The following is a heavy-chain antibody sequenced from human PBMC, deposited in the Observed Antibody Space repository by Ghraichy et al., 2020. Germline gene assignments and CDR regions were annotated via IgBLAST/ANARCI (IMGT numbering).Heavy chain of an antibody. CDR1: GYSFTSYG. Sequence: ASVKVSCKASGYSFTSYGITWVRQVPGQGLEWMGWISAFNGDTNYAQKLQGGVTMTTDTSTSTAYMELRSLRSDDTAVYYCARGGSGSTSAWGYFDYWGQGTLVTVSS. D-gene: IGHD6-19*01. CDR3: ARGGSGSTSAWGYFDY. J-gene: IGHJ4*02. CDR2: ISAFNGDT. V-gene: IGHV1-18*01.